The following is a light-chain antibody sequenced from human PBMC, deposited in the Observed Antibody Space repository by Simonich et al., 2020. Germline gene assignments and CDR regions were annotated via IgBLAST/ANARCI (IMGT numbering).Light chain of an antibody. CDR2: EVA. J-gene: IGKJ1*01. CDR3: MQSIQLPWT. Sequence: IVMTQTPLSLSVTTGQPASITCKSSRSLLHGYGKTYLYWYLQKPGQSPQHLIYEVANRFSGGPDRFSGSGAGTDFTLKISRVEAEDVGVYYCMQSIQLPWTFGQGTKVEIK. CDR1: RSLLHGYGKTY. V-gene: IGKV2D-29*02.